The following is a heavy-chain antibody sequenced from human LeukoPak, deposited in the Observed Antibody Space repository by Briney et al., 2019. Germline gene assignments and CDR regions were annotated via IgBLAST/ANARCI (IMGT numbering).Heavy chain of an antibody. D-gene: IGHD2-2*01. CDR2: IHYSGST. V-gene: IGHV4-39*01. J-gene: IGHJ4*02. Sequence: SEILSLTCTVSGGSISSSSYYWGWIRQPPGKGLEWIGSIHYSGSTYYNPSLKSRVTISVDTSKNQFSLKLNSVTAEDTAVYYCASPSCCTSTSCLRWYYWGQGTLVTVSS. CDR1: GGSISSSSYY. CDR3: ASPSCCTSTSCLRWYY.